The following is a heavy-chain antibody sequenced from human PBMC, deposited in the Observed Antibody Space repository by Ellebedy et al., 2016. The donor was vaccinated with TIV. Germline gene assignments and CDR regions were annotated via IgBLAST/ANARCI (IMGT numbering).Heavy chain of an antibody. Sequence: MPSETLSLTCTVSGGSISSSSYYWGWIRQPPGKGLEWIGSIYYSGSTYYNPSLKSRVTISVDTSKNQFSLKLSSVTAADTAVYYCARHLYYGSGSYPYGMDVWGQGTTVTVSS. CDR3: ARHLYYGSGSYPYGMDV. J-gene: IGHJ6*02. CDR2: IYYSGST. D-gene: IGHD3-10*01. V-gene: IGHV4-39*01. CDR1: GGSISSSSYY.